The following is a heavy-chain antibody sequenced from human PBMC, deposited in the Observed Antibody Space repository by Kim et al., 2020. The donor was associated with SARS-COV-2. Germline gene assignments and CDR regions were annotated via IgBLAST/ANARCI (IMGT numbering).Heavy chain of an antibody. J-gene: IGHJ4*02. V-gene: IGHV1-3*01. Sequence: ASVKVSCKASGYTFTSYALHWVRQAPGQRLEWMGWINAGNDPTKYSQKFQGSVTLTRDTSASTAYMELSSLSSEDTAVSYCARVRARGGNFCFDYWGQGT. CDR2: INAGNDPT. CDR1: GYTFTSYA. CDR3: ARVRARGGNFCFDY. D-gene: IGHD1-1*01.